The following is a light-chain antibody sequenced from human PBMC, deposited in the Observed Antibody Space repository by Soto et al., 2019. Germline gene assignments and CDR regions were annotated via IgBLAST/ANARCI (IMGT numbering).Light chain of an antibody. CDR3: SSYTSSSTVHVV. CDR2: DVS. J-gene: IGLJ2*01. CDR1: SSDVGGYNY. Sequence: QSALTQPASVSGSPGQSITISCTGTSSDVGGYNYVSWYQQHPGKAPKLMIYDVSNRPSGVSNRFSGSKSGNTASLTISGLQAEDEADYYCSSYTSSSTVHVVFGGGIKLTVL. V-gene: IGLV2-14*01.